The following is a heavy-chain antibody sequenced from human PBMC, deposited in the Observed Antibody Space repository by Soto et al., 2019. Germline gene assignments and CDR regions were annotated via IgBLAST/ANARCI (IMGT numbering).Heavy chain of an antibody. J-gene: IGHJ4*02. Sequence: ASVKVSCKASGYTFTSYYMHWVRQAPGQGLEWMGIINPSCGSTSYAQKFQGRVTMTRDTSTSTVYMELSSLRSEDTAVYYCARETVVVTAFPGGIDYWGQGTLVTVSS. CDR3: ARETVVVTAFPGGIDY. D-gene: IGHD2-21*02. CDR2: INPSCGST. CDR1: GYTFTSYY. V-gene: IGHV1-46*01.